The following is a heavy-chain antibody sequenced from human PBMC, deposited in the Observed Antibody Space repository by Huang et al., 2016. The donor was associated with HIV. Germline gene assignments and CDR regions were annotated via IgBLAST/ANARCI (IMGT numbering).Heavy chain of an antibody. CDR1: GYTFSVYQ. D-gene: IGHD2-8*01. CDR3: ARGGTILRVYASLGPYGMDV. V-gene: IGHV1-2*02. CDR2: INPNSGGT. J-gene: IGHJ6*02. Sequence: QVQLVQSGAEVKKSGASVKVSCEASGYTFSVYQMHWVRQVPGQGLEWMGWINPNSGGTNYAQKVQGRVTMTRDKSISTAYMELSRLRSDDTAVYYCARGGTILRVYASLGPYGMDVWGQGTTVTVSS.